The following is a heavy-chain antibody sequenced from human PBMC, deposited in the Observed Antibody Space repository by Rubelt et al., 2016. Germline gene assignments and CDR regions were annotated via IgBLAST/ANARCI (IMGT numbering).Heavy chain of an antibody. J-gene: IGHJ5*02. CDR1: GDSVSSANYY. D-gene: IGHD3-10*01. CDR3: AGWYYVSGRRWFDA. Sequence: QVQLQQSGPGLVKPSETLSLTCSVSGDSVSSANYYWIWIRQPPGQGLEYIGYIYYNGGTHYNPSLKSRVTISADTSKTQFSRKRISVTAADTAVYYCAGWYYVSGRRWFDAWGQGTLVTVSS. CDR2: IYYNGGT. V-gene: IGHV4-61*01.